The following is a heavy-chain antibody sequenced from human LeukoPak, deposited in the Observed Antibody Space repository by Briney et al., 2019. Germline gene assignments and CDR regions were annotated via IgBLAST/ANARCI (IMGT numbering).Heavy chain of an antibody. J-gene: IGHJ4*02. CDR1: GFTFSSYA. Sequence: PGGSLRLSCAASGFTFSSYAMSWVRQAPGKGLEWVSYISSSGSTIYYADSVKGRFTISRDNAKNSLYLQMNSLRAEDTAVYYCARDSRTYYYDSSGYDLDYWGQGTLVTVSS. CDR3: ARDSRTYYYDSSGYDLDY. V-gene: IGHV3-48*04. CDR2: ISSSGSTI. D-gene: IGHD3-22*01.